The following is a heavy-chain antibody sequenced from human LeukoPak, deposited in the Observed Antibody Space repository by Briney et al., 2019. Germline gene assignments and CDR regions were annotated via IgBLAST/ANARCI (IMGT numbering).Heavy chain of an antibody. V-gene: IGHV4-34*01. CDR3: ATRGTRGYSYGPRVYFDY. Sequence: PSETLSLTCAVYGGSFSGYYWSWIRQPPGKGLEWIGEINHSGSTNYNPSLKSRVTISVHTSKNQFSLKLSSVTAADTAVYYCATRGTRGYSYGPRVYFDYWGQGTLVTVSS. D-gene: IGHD5-18*01. CDR1: GGSFSGYY. J-gene: IGHJ4*02. CDR2: INHSGST.